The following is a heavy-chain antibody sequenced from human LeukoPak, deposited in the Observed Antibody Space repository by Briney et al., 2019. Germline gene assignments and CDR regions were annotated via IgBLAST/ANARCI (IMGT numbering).Heavy chain of an antibody. CDR3: ARSYYGSGRYGPQFDY. CDR2: IYTSGST. Sequence: SQTLSLTCTVSGGSISSGSYSWSWIRQPAGKGLEWIGRIYTSGSTNYNPSLKSRVTISVDTSKKQFSLKLSSVTAADTAVYYCARSYYGSGRYGPQFDYWGQGTLVTVSS. D-gene: IGHD3-10*01. CDR1: GGSISSGSYS. V-gene: IGHV4-61*02. J-gene: IGHJ4*02.